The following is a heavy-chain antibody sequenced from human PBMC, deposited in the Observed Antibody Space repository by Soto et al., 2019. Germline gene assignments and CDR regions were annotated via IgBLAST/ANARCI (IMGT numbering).Heavy chain of an antibody. CDR2: ISGSGVDT. V-gene: IGHV3-23*01. D-gene: IGHD2-2*01. J-gene: IGHJ4*02. CDR3: AKGGLLPRANRWF. Sequence: EVQLLESGGGLVQPGGSLRLSCAASGFTFRNYPMTWVRQAPGKGLDWVSTISGSGVDTYYPDSVKGRVTISRDNSKNMLYLQINSLRAGGTAVYYCAKGGLLPRANRWFWGQGTLVTVSS. CDR1: GFTFRNYP.